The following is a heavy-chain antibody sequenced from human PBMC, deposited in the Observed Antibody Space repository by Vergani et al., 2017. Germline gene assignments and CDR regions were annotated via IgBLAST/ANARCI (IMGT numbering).Heavy chain of an antibody. CDR2: FDPEDGET. V-gene: IGHV1-24*01. Sequence: QVQLVQSGAEVKKPGSSVKVSCKASGGTFSSYAISWVRQAPGQGLVWMGGFDPEDGETIYAQKFQGRVTMTEDTSTDTAYMELSSLRSEDTSVYYCATMTGMATGYWGQGTLVTVSS. J-gene: IGHJ4*02. CDR1: GGTFSSYA. CDR3: ATMTGMATGY. D-gene: IGHD5-24*01.